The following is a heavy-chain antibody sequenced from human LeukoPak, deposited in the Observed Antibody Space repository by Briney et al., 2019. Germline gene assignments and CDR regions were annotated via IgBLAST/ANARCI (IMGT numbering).Heavy chain of an antibody. D-gene: IGHD3-9*01. V-gene: IGHV4-59*01. CDR3: ARLLSGYDILTGYYTVYFDY. J-gene: IGHJ4*02. CDR2: IYYSGST. CDR1: GGSLSSYY. Sequence: SETLSLTCTVSGGSLSSYYWSWIRQPPGQPLECIGYIYYSGSTNYHPSLKTRVTISADTSKKQFSLKLRSVTAADTAVYYCARLLSGYDILTGYYTVYFDYWGQGTLVTVSS.